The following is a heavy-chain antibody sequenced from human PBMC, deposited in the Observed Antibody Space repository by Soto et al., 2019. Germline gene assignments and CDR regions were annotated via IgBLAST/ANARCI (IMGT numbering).Heavy chain of an antibody. Sequence: GGSLRLSCAASGFTFSSYDMHWVRQATGKGLEWVSAIGTAGDTYYADSVKGRFTISRDNSKNTLYLQMNSLRAEDTAVYYCAKDATYYYDSSGYYSPYGMDVWGQGTTVTVSS. CDR1: GFTFSSYD. J-gene: IGHJ6*02. CDR2: IGTAGDT. D-gene: IGHD3-22*01. CDR3: AKDATYYYDSSGYYSPYGMDV. V-gene: IGHV3-13*01.